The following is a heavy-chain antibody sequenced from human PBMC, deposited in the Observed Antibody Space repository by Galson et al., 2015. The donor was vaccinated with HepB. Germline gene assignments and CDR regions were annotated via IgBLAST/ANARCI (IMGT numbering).Heavy chain of an antibody. D-gene: IGHD5-24*01. CDR2: IYPGDSDT. V-gene: IGHV5-51*03. CDR3: ARRGDGYPFDY. J-gene: IGHJ4*02. Sequence: QSGAEVKKPGESLTISCKASGYSFTTYWIAWVRQMPGKGLEWMGIIYPGDSDTRYSPSFQGLVTISADISTAYLQWSSLKASDTAIYYCARRGDGYPFDYWGQGTLVTVSS. CDR1: GYSFTTYW.